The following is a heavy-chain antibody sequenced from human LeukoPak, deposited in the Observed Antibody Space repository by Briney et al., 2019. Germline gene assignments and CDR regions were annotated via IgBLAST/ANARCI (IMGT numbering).Heavy chain of an antibody. CDR1: GGSISSSSYC. J-gene: IGHJ4*02. D-gene: IGHD3-3*01. CDR2: IYYSGST. CDR3: ARLGRVDYDFWSGYFVFYY. V-gene: IGHV4-39*07. Sequence: SETLSLTCTVSGGSISSSSYCWGWIRQPPGKGLEWIGSIYYSGSTYYNPSLKSRVTISVDTSKNQFSLKLSSVTAADTAVYYCARLGRVDYDFWSGYFVFYYWGQGTLVTVSS.